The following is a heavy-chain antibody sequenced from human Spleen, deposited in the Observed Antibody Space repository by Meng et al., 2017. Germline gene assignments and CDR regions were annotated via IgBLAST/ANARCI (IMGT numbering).Heavy chain of an antibody. Sequence: GESLKISCTGSGFNFNNAWMTWVRQVPGKGLEWVGRIKSKADGETTDYGAPVKGGFTISRDDSKNTVYLQMNSLKTEDTGVYFCTSHVDYWGQGTLVTVSS. CDR3: TSHVDY. CDR1: GFNFNNAW. V-gene: IGHV3-15*01. CDR2: IKSKADGETT. J-gene: IGHJ4*02.